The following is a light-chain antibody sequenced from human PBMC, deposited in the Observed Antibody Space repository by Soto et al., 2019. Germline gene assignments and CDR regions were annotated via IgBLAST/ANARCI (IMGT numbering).Light chain of an antibody. V-gene: IGKV1-5*03. CDR3: QQYNSYV. CDR2: KVS. Sequence: DVPMTQTPSSLSASVGDRVILTCRASQSIGNWLAWYQQKPGKAPKLLIYKVSSLESGVPTRFSGSGSGTDFTLTISSLQPEDFATYYCQQYNSYVFGPGTKVDIK. J-gene: IGKJ3*01. CDR1: QSIGNW.